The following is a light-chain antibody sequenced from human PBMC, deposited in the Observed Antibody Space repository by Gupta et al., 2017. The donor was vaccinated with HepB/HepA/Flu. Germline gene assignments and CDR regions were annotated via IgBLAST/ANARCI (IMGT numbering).Light chain of an antibody. V-gene: IGLV1-51*01. Sequence: QSVLTQPPSVPAAPGQKVTISCSGRSSNIGNNYVSWYQQLPGTAPKLLIYDNYKRPSGIPDRFSGSKSGTSATLGITGLQTGDEADYYCGTWNSSLSADVVFGGGTKLTVL. CDR1: SSNIGNNY. CDR2: DNY. J-gene: IGLJ2*01. CDR3: GTWNSSLSADVV.